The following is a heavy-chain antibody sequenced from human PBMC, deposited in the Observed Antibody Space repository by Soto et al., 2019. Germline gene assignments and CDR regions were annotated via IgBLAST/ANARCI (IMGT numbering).Heavy chain of an antibody. Sequence: EVQLVESGGGVIQPGGSLRLSCAASGFTVSSNYMSWVRQAPGKGLEWVSVIYSGGSTYYADSVKGRFTISRDNSKNSLYLQMNSLRAEDTAVYYCARHITMDPLLVYWGPGTQVTVSS. CDR1: GFTVSSNY. V-gene: IGHV3-53*01. CDR3: ARHITMDPLLVY. J-gene: IGHJ4*02. CDR2: IYSGGST. D-gene: IGHD3-10*01.